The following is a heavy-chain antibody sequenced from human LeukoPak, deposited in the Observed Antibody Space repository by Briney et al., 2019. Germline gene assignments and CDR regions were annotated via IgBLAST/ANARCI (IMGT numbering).Heavy chain of an antibody. CDR1: GGSISSSSYY. D-gene: IGHD1-26*01. Sequence: PSETLSLTCTVSGGSISSSSYYWGWIRQPPGKGLEWIGYIDHSGSTYYNPSLKSRVTISVDRSKNQFSLKLTSVTAADTAVYYCASPFIVGDAGGDSWGQGALVTVSS. J-gene: IGHJ4*02. CDR2: IDHSGST. CDR3: ASPFIVGDAGGDS. V-gene: IGHV4-39*07.